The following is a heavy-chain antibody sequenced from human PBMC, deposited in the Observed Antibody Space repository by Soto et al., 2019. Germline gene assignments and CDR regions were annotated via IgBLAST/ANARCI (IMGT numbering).Heavy chain of an antibody. D-gene: IGHD2-2*01. CDR1: GFTLTRQD. J-gene: IGHJ4*02. V-gene: IGHV3-30*18. CDR3: AKDPTSRCGGYCSSTSCSNDDY. Sequence: GGSLRLSCAASGFTLTRQDMHWVRQAPGKGLEWVAVLSYDGIAQYYADSVKGRFTISRDNSKNTLYLQMNSLRAEDTAVYYCAKDPTSRCGGYCSSTSCSNDDYWGQGTLVTVSS. CDR2: LSYDGIAQ.